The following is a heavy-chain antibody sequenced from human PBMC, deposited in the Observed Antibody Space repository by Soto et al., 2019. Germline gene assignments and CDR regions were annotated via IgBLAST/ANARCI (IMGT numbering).Heavy chain of an antibody. Sequence: QVQLQQWGAGLLKPSETLSLTCGVYGGSFSGHYWSWIRQPPGKGLEWIGEINHSGSTNYNPSLKSRVTISVDTSKRQFSLKLNSVTAADTAVYYCARGHTALDWGQGTLVTVSS. CDR1: GGSFSGHY. CDR2: INHSGST. CDR3: ARGHTALD. J-gene: IGHJ4*02. V-gene: IGHV4-34*01.